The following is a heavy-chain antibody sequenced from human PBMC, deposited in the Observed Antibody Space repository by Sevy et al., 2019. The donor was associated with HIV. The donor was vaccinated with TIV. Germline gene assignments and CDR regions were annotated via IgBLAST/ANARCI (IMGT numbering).Heavy chain of an antibody. CDR3: ARDRLELLHNYFDY. CDR1: GDSVYSNSAA. V-gene: IGHV6-1*01. D-gene: IGHD1-26*01. J-gene: IGHJ4*02. Sequence: KQSQTLSLTCAISGDSVYSNSAAWNWIRQSPSRGLEWLGRTYYRSKWYNEYAVSVKSRITINPDTSKNQFSLQLNSVTPEDKAVYYCARDRLELLHNYFDYWGQGTLVTVSS. CDR2: TYYRSKWYN.